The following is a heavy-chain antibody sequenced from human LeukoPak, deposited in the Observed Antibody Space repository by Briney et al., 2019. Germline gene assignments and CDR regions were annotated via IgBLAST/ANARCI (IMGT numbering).Heavy chain of an antibody. CDR3: ARANPLCCSSTTCLFDY. Sequence: GASVKVSCKASGYTFTGYYMHRVRQAPGQGFEWMGWINPNSGDTNYAQKFQGRVTMTRDTSISTAHMELSRLRSDDTAVYYCARANPLCCSSTTCLFDYWGQGTLVTVSS. V-gene: IGHV1-2*02. J-gene: IGHJ4*02. CDR1: GYTFTGYY. CDR2: INPNSGDT. D-gene: IGHD2-2*01.